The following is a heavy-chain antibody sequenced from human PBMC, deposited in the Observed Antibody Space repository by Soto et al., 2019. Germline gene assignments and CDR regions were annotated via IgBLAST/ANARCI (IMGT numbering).Heavy chain of an antibody. V-gene: IGHV4-39*01. D-gene: IGHD3-22*01. CDR1: GGSISSSSYY. J-gene: IGHJ6*02. Sequence: SETLSLTCTVSGGSISSSSYYWGWIRQPPGKGLEWIGSIYYSGSTYYNPSLESRVTISVDTSKNQFSLKLSSVTAADTAVYYCASFYDSSGYFFFYYYYGMDVWGQGTTVTVSS. CDR3: ASFYDSSGYFFFYYYYGMDV. CDR2: IYYSGST.